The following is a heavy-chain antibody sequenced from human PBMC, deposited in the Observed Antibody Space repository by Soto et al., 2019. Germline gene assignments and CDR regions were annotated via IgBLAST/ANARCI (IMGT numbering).Heavy chain of an antibody. V-gene: IGHV1-69*13. CDR3: ARVGADPGNYYFDY. Sequence: GASVKVSCKASGGTFSSYAISWVRQAPGQGLEWMGGIIPILGTANYAQKFQGRVTITADESTSTAYMELSSLRSEDTAVYYCARVGADPGNYYFDYWGQGTLVTVSS. CDR2: IIPILGTA. CDR1: GGTFSSYA. J-gene: IGHJ4*02. D-gene: IGHD1-7*01.